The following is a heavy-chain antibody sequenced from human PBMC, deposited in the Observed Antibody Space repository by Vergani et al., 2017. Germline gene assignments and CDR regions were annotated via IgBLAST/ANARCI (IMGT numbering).Heavy chain of an antibody. V-gene: IGHV3-30*04. J-gene: IGHJ4*02. Sequence: QVQLVESGGGVVQPGRSLRLSCAASGFTFSSYAMHWVRQAPGKGLEWVAVISYDGSNKYYADSVKGRFTISRDNSKNTLYLQMNSLRAEDTAVYYCATPRIAAAGTRATIDYWGQGTLVTVSS. CDR3: ATPRIAAAGTRATIDY. CDR1: GFTFSSYA. D-gene: IGHD6-13*01. CDR2: ISYDGSNK.